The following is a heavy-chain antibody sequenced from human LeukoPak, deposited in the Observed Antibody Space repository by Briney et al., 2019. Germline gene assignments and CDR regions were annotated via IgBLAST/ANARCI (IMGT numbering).Heavy chain of an antibody. V-gene: IGHV3-23*01. D-gene: IGHD2-8*01. CDR3: AKDLRPDGVDNFDH. Sequence: GGSLRLSCAASGFNFNSYTMNWVRQAPGKGLQWVANILASGSPTYYADSVKGRFITSRDNSKNTVYLQMNSLRVEDTAIYYCAKDLRPDGVDNFDHWGQGILVTVSS. CDR1: GFNFNSYT. CDR2: ILASGSPT. J-gene: IGHJ4*02.